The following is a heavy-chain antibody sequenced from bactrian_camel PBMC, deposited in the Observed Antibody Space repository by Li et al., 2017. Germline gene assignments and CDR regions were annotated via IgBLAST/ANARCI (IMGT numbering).Heavy chain of an antibody. CDR3: AADRRPKSGDSWHRQPHYNY. CDR2: LYTGGGST. D-gene: IGHD7*01. Sequence: HVQLVESGGGSVQAGGSLRLSCAASGYTYALYQLWMAWFRQAPGKEREGVAVLYTGGGSTFYADSVKGRFTISHDNNKNTLYLEMHSLAPEDSAKYYCAADRRPKSGDSWHRQPHYNYWGQGTQVT. V-gene: IGHV3S1*01. CDR1: GYTYALYQLW. J-gene: IGHJ4*01.